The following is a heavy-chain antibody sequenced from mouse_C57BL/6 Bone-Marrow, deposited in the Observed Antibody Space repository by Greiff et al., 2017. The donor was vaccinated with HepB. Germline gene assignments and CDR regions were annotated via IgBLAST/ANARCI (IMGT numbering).Heavy chain of an antibody. Sequence: EVNLVESGGDLVKPGGSLKLSCAASGFTFSSYGMSWVRQTPDKRLEWVATISSGGSYNYYPDSVKGRFTISRDNAKNTLYLQMSSLKSEDTAMYYCARRPPHYYGSSWGQGTTLTVSS. D-gene: IGHD1-1*01. J-gene: IGHJ2*01. CDR2: ISSGGSYN. V-gene: IGHV5-6*02. CDR3: ARRPPHYYGSS. CDR1: GFTFSSYG.